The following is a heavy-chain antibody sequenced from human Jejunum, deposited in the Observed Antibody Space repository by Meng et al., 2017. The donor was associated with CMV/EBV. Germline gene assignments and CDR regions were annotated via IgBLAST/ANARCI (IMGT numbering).Heavy chain of an antibody. J-gene: IGHJ4*02. CDR1: GFRFRAYA. V-gene: IGHV3-9*01. D-gene: IGHD4-11*01. CDR2: SSWDSVHI. Sequence: AVSGFRFRAYALHWVRQPPGKGLEWVSGSSWDSVHIGYADSVKGRFTISRDNGKNSLFLQMNSLRPEDTGLYYCARQTDYSNAIDYWGQGTLVTVSS. CDR3: ARQTDYSNAIDY.